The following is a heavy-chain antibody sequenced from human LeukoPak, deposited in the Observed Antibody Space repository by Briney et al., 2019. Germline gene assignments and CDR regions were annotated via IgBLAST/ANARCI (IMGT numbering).Heavy chain of an antibody. D-gene: IGHD4-17*01. J-gene: IGHJ4*02. CDR2: ISGSGGST. CDR1: GFTFSSYA. CDR3: ASPRGVEKGPRTTVTAYFDY. Sequence: HPGGSLRLSCAASGFTFSSYAMSWVRQAPGKGLEWVSAISGSGGSTYYADSVKGRFTISRDNAKNSLYLQMNSLRAEDTAVYYCASPRGVEKGPRTTVTAYFDYWGQGTLVTVSS. V-gene: IGHV3-23*01.